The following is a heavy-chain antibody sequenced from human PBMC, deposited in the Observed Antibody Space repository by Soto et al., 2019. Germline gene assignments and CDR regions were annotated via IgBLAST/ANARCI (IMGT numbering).Heavy chain of an antibody. CDR3: ARGLSYYYYYGMDV. J-gene: IGHJ6*02. Sequence: QVQLQESGPGLVKPSETLSLTCTVSGGSISSYYWSWIRQPPGKGLEWIGYIYYSGSTNYNPSLKSRVTISVDTSKNQFSLKLSSVTAADTAVYYCARGLSYYYYYGMDVWGQGTTVTVSS. D-gene: IGHD2-21*01. CDR2: IYYSGST. CDR1: GGSISSYY. V-gene: IGHV4-59*01.